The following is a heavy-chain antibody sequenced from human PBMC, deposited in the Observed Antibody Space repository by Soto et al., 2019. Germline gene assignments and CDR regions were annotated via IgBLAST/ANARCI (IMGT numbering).Heavy chain of an antibody. J-gene: IGHJ6*02. Sequence: PGESLKISCKGSGYSFTSYWISWVRQMPGKGLEWMGRIDPSDSYTNYSPSFQGHVTISADKSISTAYLQWSSLKASDTAMYYCATLRVQQRYVSYYYGMDVWGQGTTVTVSS. CDR2: IDPSDSYT. CDR1: GYSFTSYW. V-gene: IGHV5-10-1*01. CDR3: ATLRVQQRYVSYYYGMDV. D-gene: IGHD6-25*01.